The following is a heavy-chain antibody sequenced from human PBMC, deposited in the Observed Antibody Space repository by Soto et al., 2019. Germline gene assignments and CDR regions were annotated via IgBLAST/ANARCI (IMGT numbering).Heavy chain of an antibody. J-gene: IGHJ6*02. CDR2: INHSGST. V-gene: IGHV4-34*01. CDR3: ARGSGXYDFWSGYYYYYYGMDV. CDR1: GGSFSCYY. D-gene: IGHD3-3*01. Sequence: SETLSLTCAVYGGSFSCYYWSWIRQPPGKGLEWIGEINHSGSTNYNPSLKSRVTISVDTSKNQFSLKLSSVTAADTAVYYCARGSGXYDFWSGYYYYYYGMDVWGQGTTVTVSS.